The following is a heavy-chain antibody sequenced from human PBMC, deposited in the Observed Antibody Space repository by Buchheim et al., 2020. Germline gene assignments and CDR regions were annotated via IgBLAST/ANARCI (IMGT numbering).Heavy chain of an antibody. CDR3: ARGSYQTGWRGFSYYSMDV. D-gene: IGHD6-19*01. V-gene: IGHV4-39*07. Sequence: HLQGSGPGLVRPSETLSLTCTVSGASINSGGYYWDWVRQPPGKGLEWVGHIYSGGSTYFNPSLKRRVNISFDASNNQISLMLTSVTAADTGTYYCARGSYQTGWRGFSYYSMDVWGQGT. CDR1: GASINSGGYY. CDR2: IYSGGST. J-gene: IGHJ6*02.